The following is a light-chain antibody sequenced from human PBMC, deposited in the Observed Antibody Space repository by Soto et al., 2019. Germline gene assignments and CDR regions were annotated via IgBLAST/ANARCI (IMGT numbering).Light chain of an antibody. CDR1: QSISSSY. CDR2: GAY. CDR3: KQYGSSSWT. J-gene: IGKJ1*01. Sequence: EIVLTQSPGTLSLSPGKRATLSCRASQSISSSYLAWDQQRSGQAPRLLIYGAYSRATGIQDRFSGSGSGTEFTLTIRRLEPEDFAVYYCKQYGSSSWTFGQGTKVDIK. V-gene: IGKV3-20*01.